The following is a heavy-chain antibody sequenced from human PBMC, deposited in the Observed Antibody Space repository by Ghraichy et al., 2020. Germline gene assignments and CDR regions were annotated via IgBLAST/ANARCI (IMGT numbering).Heavy chain of an antibody. CDR1: GGSFSGYY. CDR2: INHSGST. CDR3: ASFGIDIVVVPAAISQNDAFDI. Sequence: SETLSLTCAVYGGSFSGYYWSWIRQPPGKGLEWIGEINHSGSTNYNPSLKSRVTISVDTSKNQFSLKLSSVTAADTAVYYCASFGIDIVVVPAAISQNDAFDIWGQGTMVTVSS. J-gene: IGHJ3*02. D-gene: IGHD2-2*01. V-gene: IGHV4-34*01.